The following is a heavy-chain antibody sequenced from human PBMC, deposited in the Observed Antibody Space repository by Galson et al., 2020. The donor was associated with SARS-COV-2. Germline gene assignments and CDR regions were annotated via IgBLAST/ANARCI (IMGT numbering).Heavy chain of an antibody. CDR3: ARVYVTVQYVDY. D-gene: IGHD3-16*01. J-gene: IGHJ4*02. V-gene: IGHV4-39*07. CDR1: GGSISSSSYY. Sequence: SETLSLTCTVSGGSISSSSYYWGWIRQPPGKGLEWVGSIYYSGSTYYNPSLKSRVTISVDTSKNQFSLKLSSVTAADTAVYYCARVYVTVQYVDYWGQGTLVTVSS. CDR2: IYYSGST.